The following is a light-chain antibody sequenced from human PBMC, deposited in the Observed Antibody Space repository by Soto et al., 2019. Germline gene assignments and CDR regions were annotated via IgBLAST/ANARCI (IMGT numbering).Light chain of an antibody. Sequence: IVMTQSPAALSVSPGERATLSCRASRSVSSDLAWYQQRPGQAPRLLIHDASTRATGIPARFSGSGSGTEFTLTISSLQSEDFAVYYCQHSNHWPPWFGQGTKVDIK. CDR2: DAS. J-gene: IGKJ1*01. CDR1: RSVSSD. CDR3: QHSNHWPPW. V-gene: IGKV3-15*01.